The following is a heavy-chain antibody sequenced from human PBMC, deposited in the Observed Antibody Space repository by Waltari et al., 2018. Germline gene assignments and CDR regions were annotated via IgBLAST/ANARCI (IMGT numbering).Heavy chain of an antibody. CDR2: IYPVDSDT. D-gene: IGHD5-18*01. Sequence: EVQLVQSGAEVKKPGEFLKISCKGSGYTFTNYWIGWTRQMPGKGLEWMGIIYPVDSDTRYNPSFQGQVTISADKSISTAYLQWSSLKASDTAMYYCARLHEGYSYGYQDYWGQGTLVTVSS. V-gene: IGHV5-51*01. J-gene: IGHJ4*02. CDR3: ARLHEGYSYGYQDY. CDR1: GYTFTNYW.